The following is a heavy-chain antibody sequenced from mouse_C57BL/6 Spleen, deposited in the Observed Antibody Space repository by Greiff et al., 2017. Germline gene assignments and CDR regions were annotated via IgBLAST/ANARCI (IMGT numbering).Heavy chain of an antibody. CDR2: ISYDGSN. CDR1: GYSITSGYY. Sequence: VQLKESGPGLVKPSQSLSLTCSVTGYSITSGYYWNWIRQFPGNKLEWMGYISYDGSNNYNPSLKNRISITRDTSKNQFFLKLNSVTTEDTATYYCAKNWDDAYWGQGTLVTVSA. J-gene: IGHJ3*01. V-gene: IGHV3-6*01. D-gene: IGHD4-1*01. CDR3: AKNWDDAY.